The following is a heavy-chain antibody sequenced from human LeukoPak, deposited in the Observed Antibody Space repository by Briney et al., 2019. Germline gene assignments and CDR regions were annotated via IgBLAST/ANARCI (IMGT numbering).Heavy chain of an antibody. D-gene: IGHD3-22*01. Sequence: PSETLSLTCAVYGGSFSGYYWSWIRQPPGKGLEWTGEINHSGSTNYNPSLKSRVTISVDTSKNQFSLKLSSVTAADTAVYYCARGLRYYDSRDPRWFDPWGQGTLVTVSS. CDR1: GGSFSGYY. J-gene: IGHJ5*02. CDR2: INHSGST. V-gene: IGHV4-34*01. CDR3: ARGLRYYDSRDPRWFDP.